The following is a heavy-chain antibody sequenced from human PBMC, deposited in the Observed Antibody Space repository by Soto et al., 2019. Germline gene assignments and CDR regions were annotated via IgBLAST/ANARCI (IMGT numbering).Heavy chain of an antibody. J-gene: IGHJ4*02. V-gene: IGHV1-2*02. CDR2: INPNSGGT. Sequence: ASLKGSCKSAGFSFTVDYRDCRRHTPGQGLEWMGWINPNSGGTSYAQKFHGRVTMTRDTSITTAYMELSRLSSDDTAVYYCSKSGSLFRPSLGDLDYWGQGTLVTVSS. D-gene: IGHD3-10*01. CDR1: GFSFTVDY. CDR3: SKSGSLFRPSLGDLDY.